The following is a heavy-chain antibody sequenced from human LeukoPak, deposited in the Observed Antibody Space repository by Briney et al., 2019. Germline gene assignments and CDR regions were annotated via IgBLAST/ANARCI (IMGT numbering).Heavy chain of an antibody. Sequence: SETLSLTCTVSGGSISSYYWSWIRQPPGKGLEWIGYIYYSGSTNYNPSLKSRVTISVDTSKNQFSLKLSSVTAADTAVYYCARDNNYYYGMDVWGQGTTVTVSS. V-gene: IGHV4-59*01. CDR3: ARDNNYYYGMDV. CDR1: GGSISSYY. CDR2: IYYSGST. J-gene: IGHJ6*02.